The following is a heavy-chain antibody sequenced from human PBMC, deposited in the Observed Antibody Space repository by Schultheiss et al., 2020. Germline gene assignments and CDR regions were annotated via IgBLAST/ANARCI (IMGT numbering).Heavy chain of an antibody. CDR1: GYTFTSYA. CDR3: ASGGGGTMVRGVIIQDYYYYGMDV. CDR2: INPNSGGT. Sequence: ASVKVSCKASGYTFTSYAMHWVRQAPGQRLEWMGWINPNSGGTNYTQRVQGRVTMTRDTSISTAYMELSRLRSDDTAVYYCASGGGGTMVRGVIIQDYYYYGMDVWGQGTTVTVS. J-gene: IGHJ6*02. V-gene: IGHV1-2*02. D-gene: IGHD3-10*01.